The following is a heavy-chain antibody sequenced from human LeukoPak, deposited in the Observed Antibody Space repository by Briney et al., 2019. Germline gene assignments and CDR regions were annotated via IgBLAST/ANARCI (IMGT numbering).Heavy chain of an antibody. D-gene: IGHD4-17*01. CDR2: IYYIVST. V-gene: IGHV4-31*03. J-gene: IGHJ4*02. Sequence: SETLSLTCTVSGGSISSGGYYWSWIRPHPGEGLGWVWDIYYIVSTYYNPSLKSRVTISVDPSKNQFSLKLTSVPAADTAVYYCARSDYGDYSHLFDYRGQGTLVTASS. CDR1: GGSISSGGYY. CDR3: ARSDYGDYSHLFDY.